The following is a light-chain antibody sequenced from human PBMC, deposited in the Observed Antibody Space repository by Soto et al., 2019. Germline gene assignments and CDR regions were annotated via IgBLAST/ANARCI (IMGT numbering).Light chain of an antibody. CDR3: QQYDNYDIT. V-gene: IGKV1-33*01. CDR2: DVS. J-gene: IGKJ5*01. CDR1: QDIDKF. Sequence: DIQMTQSPSSLSASVGDTVTITCQASQDIDKFLNWYQQKPGKAPKLLIYDVSNLETGVPSRFSGSGSETHFTLTINSLQPEDIATYYCQQYDNYDITFGQGTRLETK.